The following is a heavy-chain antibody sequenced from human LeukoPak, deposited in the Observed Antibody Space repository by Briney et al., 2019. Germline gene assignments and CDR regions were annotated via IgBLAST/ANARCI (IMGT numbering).Heavy chain of an antibody. D-gene: IGHD5-24*01. J-gene: IGHJ4*02. V-gene: IGHV5-51*01. Sequence: GESLKISCKGSGYNFTTYWIGWVRQMPGKGLEWMGMIYPGDSDTRYDPSFQGQVTISADRSTSTAYLQWSSLRASDTAMYYCARASRDGYNQNFDHWGQGTLVTVSS. CDR2: IYPGDSDT. CDR3: ARASRDGYNQNFDH. CDR1: GYNFTTYW.